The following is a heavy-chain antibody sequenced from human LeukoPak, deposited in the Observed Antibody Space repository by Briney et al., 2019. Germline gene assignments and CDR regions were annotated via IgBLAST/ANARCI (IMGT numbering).Heavy chain of an antibody. D-gene: IGHD3-10*01. J-gene: IGHJ6*03. Sequence: GGSLRLFCAASGFTFSSYAISWVRQAPGKGLEGVSGISGSGGSTYYADSVKGRFTISIDNSKNTLYLQLSSLTAEDTAVYYCAKVIKGSERLTMVRGVIIKTAGLYYMDVWGKGTTVTVSS. CDR1: GFTFSSYA. CDR2: ISGSGGST. V-gene: IGHV3-23*01. CDR3: AKVIKGSERLTMVRGVIIKTAGLYYMDV.